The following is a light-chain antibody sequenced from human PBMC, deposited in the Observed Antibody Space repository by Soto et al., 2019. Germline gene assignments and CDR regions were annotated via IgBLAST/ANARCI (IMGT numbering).Light chain of an antibody. J-gene: IGKJ4*01. CDR3: QQRSNWRGT. CDR1: QSISKY. V-gene: IGKV3-11*01. Sequence: EIVLTQSPVTLSLSPGERATLSCRASQSISKYLAWYQQKSGQAPRLLIYDASNRASGIPARFTGSGSGTDFTLTISSREPEDFAVYYCQQRSNWRGTFGGGTKVEIK. CDR2: DAS.